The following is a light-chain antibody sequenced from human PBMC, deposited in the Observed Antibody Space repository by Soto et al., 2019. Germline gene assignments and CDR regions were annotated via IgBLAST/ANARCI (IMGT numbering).Light chain of an antibody. CDR2: GAS. CDR1: QSVSSSY. V-gene: IGKV3-20*01. CDR3: QQYGSSPTWA. Sequence: ENVLTQSPGTLSLSPGERATLSCRASQSVSSSYLAWYQQKPGQAPRLLIYGASSRATGIPDRFSGSGSGTDFTLIISRLEPEDFTVYYCQQYGSSPTWAFGQGTKV. J-gene: IGKJ1*01.